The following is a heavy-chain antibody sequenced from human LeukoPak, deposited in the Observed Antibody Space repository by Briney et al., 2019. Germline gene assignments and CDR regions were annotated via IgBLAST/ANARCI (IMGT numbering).Heavy chain of an antibody. V-gene: IGHV4-38-2*02. CDR1: GYFISSGYY. CDR2: IYHSGST. D-gene: IGHD1-14*01. Sequence: PPETLSLTCNVSGYFISSGYYWGWIRQPPGKGLEWIGSIYHSGSTYYNPSLKSRVTMSIDTSKNQFSLKLISVTAADTAVYYCARDGRWFDPWGQGTLVTVSS. CDR3: ARDGRWFDP. J-gene: IGHJ5*02.